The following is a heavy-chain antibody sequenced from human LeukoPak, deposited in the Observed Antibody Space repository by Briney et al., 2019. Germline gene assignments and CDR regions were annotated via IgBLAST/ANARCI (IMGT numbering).Heavy chain of an antibody. J-gene: IGHJ6*03. CDR2: INHSGST. Sequence: SETLSLTCAVYGGSFSGYYWNWIRQPPGKGLEWIGEINHSGSTNYNPSLKSRVTISVDTSKNQFSLKLTSVTAADTAVYYCARGLGYYYYYMDVWGKGTTVTVSS. CDR1: GGSFSGYY. V-gene: IGHV4-34*01. CDR3: ARGLGYYYYYMDV.